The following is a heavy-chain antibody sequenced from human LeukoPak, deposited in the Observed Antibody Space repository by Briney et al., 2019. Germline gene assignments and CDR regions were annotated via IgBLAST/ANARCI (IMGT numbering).Heavy chain of an antibody. CDR1: GGSFSGYY. D-gene: IGHD2-2*01. CDR2: INHSGST. Sequence: SETLSLTCAVYGGSFSGYYWSWIRQPPGKGLELIGEINHSGSTNYNPSLKSRVTISVDTSKNQFSLKLSSVTAADTAVYYCVRVDYDCSSTSCYLGDFDYWGQGTLVTVSS. V-gene: IGHV4-34*01. CDR3: VRVDYDCSSTSCYLGDFDY. J-gene: IGHJ4*02.